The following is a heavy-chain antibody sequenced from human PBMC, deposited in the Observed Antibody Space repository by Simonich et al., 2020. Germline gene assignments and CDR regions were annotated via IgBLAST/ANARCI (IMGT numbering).Heavy chain of an antibody. CDR1: GFTFSSYW. CDR2: IKQDGSEK. CDR3: ARDREVYGSGSYYNY. D-gene: IGHD3-10*01. Sequence: EVQLVESGGGLVQPGGSLRLSCAASGFTFSSYWMSWVRPAPGKGLEWVANIKQDGSEKYYVDSGKGRFTISRDNAKNALYLQMKSLRAEDTAVYYCARDREVYGSGSYYNYWGQGTLVTVSS. V-gene: IGHV3-7*01. J-gene: IGHJ4*02.